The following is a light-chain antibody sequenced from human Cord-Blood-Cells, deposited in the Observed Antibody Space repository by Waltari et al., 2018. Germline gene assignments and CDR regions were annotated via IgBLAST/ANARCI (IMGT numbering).Light chain of an antibody. CDR3: AAWDDSLSGWV. CDR1: SSTIDGNY. J-gene: IGLJ3*02. V-gene: IGLV1-47*01. Sequence: QSVLTQPPSASGTPGQRVTISCSASSSTIDGNYVYWYQQLPGTAPKLLISRNNQRPSGVPDRCSGSKSGTSASLAISGLRSEDEADYYCAAWDDSLSGWVFGGGTKLTVL. CDR2: RNN.